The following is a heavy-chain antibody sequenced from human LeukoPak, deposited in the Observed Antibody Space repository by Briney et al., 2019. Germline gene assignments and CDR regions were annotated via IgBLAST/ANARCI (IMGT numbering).Heavy chain of an antibody. V-gene: IGHV3-74*01. CDR3: ARLPYRTGTIDH. D-gene: IGHD3-16*02. CDR2: IDSDGNST. Sequence: PGGSLRLSCAASGFTFSNHWMHWVRQAPGKALVWVSRIDSDGNSTSYADSVKGRFTISRDNANNTLYLEMNSVRAEDTAVYYCARLPYRTGTIDHWGQGTLVTVSS. J-gene: IGHJ4*02. CDR1: GFTFSNHW.